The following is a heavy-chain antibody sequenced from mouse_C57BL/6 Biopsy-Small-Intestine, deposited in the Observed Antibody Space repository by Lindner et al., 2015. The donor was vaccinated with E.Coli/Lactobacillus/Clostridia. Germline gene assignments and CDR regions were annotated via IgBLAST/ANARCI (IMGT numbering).Heavy chain of an antibody. CDR1: GFTFSDYG. CDR2: ISSGSSTI. J-gene: IGHJ4*01. CDR3: ARPYYYSMDY. Sequence: VQLQESGGGLVKPGGSLKLSCAASGFTFSDYGMHWVRQAPEQGLEWVAYISSGSSTIYYTDTVEGRFTISRDNAKNTLFLQTTSLRSEDTAIYYCARPYYYSMDYWGQGTSVTVSS. V-gene: IGHV5-17*01.